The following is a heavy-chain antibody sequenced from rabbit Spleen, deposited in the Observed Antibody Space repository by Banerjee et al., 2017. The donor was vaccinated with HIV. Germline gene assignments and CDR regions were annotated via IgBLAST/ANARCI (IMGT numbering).Heavy chain of an antibody. V-gene: IGHV1S45*01. D-gene: IGHD1-1*01. CDR3: ARDVDTIYFRLGL. Sequence: QEQLVESGGGLVQPEGSLKLSCTASGFSFSNKAVMCWVRQAPGKGLEWIGCIYISAGSTFYANWAKGRFTISETSSTTVTLQMTSLTAADTATYFCARDVDTIYFRLGLWGPGTLVTVS. CDR2: IYISAGST. J-gene: IGHJ4*01. CDR1: GFSFSNKAV.